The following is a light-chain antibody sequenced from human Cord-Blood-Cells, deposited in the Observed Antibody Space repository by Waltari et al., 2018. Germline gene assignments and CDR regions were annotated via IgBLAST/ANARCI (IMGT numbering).Light chain of an antibody. CDR1: QSVSSY. CDR2: DAS. J-gene: IGKJ2*01. CDR3: QQRSNWPPYT. Sequence: DIVLTQSPATLSLSPGERATLSCRASQSVSSYLAWYQQKPGQAPRLLIYDASNRATGIPARFSGSGSGTDSTLTISSLEPEDFAVYYCQQRSNWPPYTFGQGTKLEIK. V-gene: IGKV3-11*01.